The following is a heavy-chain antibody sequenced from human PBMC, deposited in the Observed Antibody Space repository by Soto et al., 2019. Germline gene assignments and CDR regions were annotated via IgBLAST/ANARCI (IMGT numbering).Heavy chain of an antibody. J-gene: IGHJ6*02. Sequence: GESLKISCKGSGYSFTSYWIGWVRQMPGKGLEWMGRIDPSDSYTNYSPSFQGHVTISADKSISTAYLQWSSLKASDTAMYYCARTDSSSWYYYGMDVWGQGTTVTVSS. CDR1: GYSFTSYW. CDR2: IDPSDSYT. D-gene: IGHD6-13*01. CDR3: ARTDSSSWYYYGMDV. V-gene: IGHV5-10-1*01.